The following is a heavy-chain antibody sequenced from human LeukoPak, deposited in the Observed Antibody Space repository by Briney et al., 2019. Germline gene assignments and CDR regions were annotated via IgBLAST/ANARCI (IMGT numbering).Heavy chain of an antibody. V-gene: IGHV4-31*03. Sequence: SPTLSLTCTVSGGSISSGGYYWSWIRQHPGKGLEWIGYIYYSGSTYYNPSLKSRVTISVDTSKNQFSLKLSSVTAADTAVYYCAISIEDSNWFDPWGQGTLVTVSS. D-gene: IGHD2-15*01. CDR3: AISIEDSNWFDP. J-gene: IGHJ5*02. CDR1: GGSISSGGYY. CDR2: IYYSGST.